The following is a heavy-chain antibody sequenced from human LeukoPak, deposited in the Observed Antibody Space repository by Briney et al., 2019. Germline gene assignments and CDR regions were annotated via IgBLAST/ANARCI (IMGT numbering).Heavy chain of an antibody. V-gene: IGHV3-23*01. Sequence: GGTLRLSCAASGFTFSSYGMSWVRQAPGRGLEWVSAISGSGGSTYYADSVKGRFTISRDNAKNSLYLQMNSLRAEDTAVYYCARVTSGWYGGDAFDIWGQGTMVTVSS. CDR2: ISGSGGST. CDR1: GFTFSSYG. CDR3: ARVTSGWYGGDAFDI. D-gene: IGHD6-19*01. J-gene: IGHJ3*02.